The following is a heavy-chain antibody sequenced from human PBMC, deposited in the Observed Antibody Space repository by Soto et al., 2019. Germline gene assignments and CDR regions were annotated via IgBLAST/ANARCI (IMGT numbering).Heavy chain of an antibody. D-gene: IGHD2-15*01. J-gene: IGHJ6*03. V-gene: IGHV1-69*02. CDR1: GGTFSSYT. CDR3: ARGYCSGGSCYYYYMDV. CDR2: IIPILGIA. Sequence: RASVKVSCKASGGTFSSYTISWVRQAPGQGLEWMGRIIPILGIANYAQKFQGRVTITADKSTSTAYMELSSLRSEDTAVYYCARGYCSGGSCYYYYMDVWGKGTTVTVSS.